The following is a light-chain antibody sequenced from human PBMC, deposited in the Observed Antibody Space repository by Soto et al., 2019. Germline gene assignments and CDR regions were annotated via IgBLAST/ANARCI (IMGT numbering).Light chain of an antibody. J-gene: IGKJ5*01. V-gene: IGKV1-39*01. CDR2: AAS. CDR1: QSISSW. CDR3: QQSYSTLSVT. Sequence: DIQMTQSPSTLSASVGDRVTITCRASQSISSWLAWYQQKPGKAPRLLIYAASGLQRGVPSRFTGSGSGTDFTLTISSLQPEDFATYYCQQSYSTLSVTFGQGTRLEIK.